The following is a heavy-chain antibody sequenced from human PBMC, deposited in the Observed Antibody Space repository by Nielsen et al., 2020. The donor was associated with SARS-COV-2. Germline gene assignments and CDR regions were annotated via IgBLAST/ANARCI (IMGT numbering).Heavy chain of an antibody. CDR3: ARGKSMVRGVIAY. D-gene: IGHD3-10*01. Sequence: ASVKVSCKASGGTFSSYAISWVRQAPGQGLEWMGIINPSGGSTSYAQKFQGRVTMTRDTSTSTVYMELSSLRSEDTAVYYCARGKSMVRGVIAYWGQGTLVTVSS. CDR2: INPSGGST. J-gene: IGHJ4*02. V-gene: IGHV1-46*01. CDR1: GGTFSSYA.